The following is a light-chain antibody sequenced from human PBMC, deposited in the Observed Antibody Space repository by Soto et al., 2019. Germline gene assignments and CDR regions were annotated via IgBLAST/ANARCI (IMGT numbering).Light chain of an antibody. V-gene: IGKV1-5*03. CDR3: QQYNTYPLT. CDR2: KAS. CDR1: QSISTW. Sequence: DIQMTQSPSTLSASVGDRVTITCRASQSISTWLAWYQQKPGKAPKLLIYKASSLESGVPSRFSGSGSGTEFTLTISSLQPDDFATYYCQQYNTYPLTFCGGRTVEIK. J-gene: IGKJ4*01.